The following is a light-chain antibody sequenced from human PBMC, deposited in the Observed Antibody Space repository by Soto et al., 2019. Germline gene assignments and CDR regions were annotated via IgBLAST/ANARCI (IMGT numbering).Light chain of an antibody. CDR1: NSGGKS. J-gene: IGLJ1*01. V-gene: IGLV3-21*02. Sequence: SYELTLPPALSVAPGQTARITCGGNNSGGKSVHWYQQKPGQAPVLVVYDDSDRPSGIPERFSGSNSVNTATLTISRVAAGDEADYYCQVWESGRGGVGTGTKVTVL. CDR2: DDS. CDR3: QVWESGRGG.